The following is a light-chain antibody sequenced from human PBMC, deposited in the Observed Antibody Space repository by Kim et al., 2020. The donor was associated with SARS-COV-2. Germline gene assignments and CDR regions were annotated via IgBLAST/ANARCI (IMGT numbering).Light chain of an antibody. CDR2: VGS. CDR1: QSLQHANGDNY. V-gene: IGKV2-28*01. J-gene: IGKJ2*01. CDR3: MQALQTPYT. Sequence: EPASISCRSSQSLQHANGDNYLDWYQQKAGQSPKLLIYVGSNRASGVPARFSGSGSGTNMTLKISSVEAEDVAIYYCMQALQTPYTFGQGTKLEIK.